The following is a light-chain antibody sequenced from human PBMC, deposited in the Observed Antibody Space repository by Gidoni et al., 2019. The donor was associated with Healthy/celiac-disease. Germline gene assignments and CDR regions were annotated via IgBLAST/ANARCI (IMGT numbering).Light chain of an antibody. J-gene: IGKJ2*01. Sequence: AIQLTQSPSSLSASVGDRVTITCRASQGISSALAWYQQKPGKAPKLLIYDASSLESGVPSRFSGSGSGTDFTLTIRSLQPEDFATYYCQQFNSYPYTFGQXTKLEIK. CDR2: DAS. CDR3: QQFNSYPYT. V-gene: IGKV1-13*02. CDR1: QGISSA.